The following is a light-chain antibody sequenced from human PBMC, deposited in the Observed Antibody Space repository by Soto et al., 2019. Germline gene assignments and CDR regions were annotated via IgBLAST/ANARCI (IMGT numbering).Light chain of an antibody. Sequence: QSALTQPASVSGSPGQSITISCTGTSSDVGGYNYVSWYQQHPGKAPKLMIYEVSNRPSEVSNRFSGSKSGNTASLTISGLQAEDEGNYYCSSYTSGSTLVVVGGGTKLTVL. J-gene: IGLJ2*01. CDR3: SSYTSGSTLVV. CDR1: SSDVGGYNY. CDR2: EVS. V-gene: IGLV2-14*01.